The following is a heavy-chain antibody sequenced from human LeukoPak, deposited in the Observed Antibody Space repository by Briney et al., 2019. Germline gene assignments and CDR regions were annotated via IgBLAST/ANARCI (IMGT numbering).Heavy chain of an antibody. CDR3: ARGTPYYYGSGSCTFDY. Sequence: GASVKVSCKASGYTFTSYAMNWVRQAPGQGLEWMGWINTNTGNPTYAQGFTGRFVFSLDTSVSTAYLQISSLKAEDTAVYYCARGTPYYYGSGSCTFDYWGQGTLVTVSS. CDR1: GYTFTSYA. CDR2: INTNTGNP. V-gene: IGHV7-4-1*02. D-gene: IGHD3-10*01. J-gene: IGHJ4*02.